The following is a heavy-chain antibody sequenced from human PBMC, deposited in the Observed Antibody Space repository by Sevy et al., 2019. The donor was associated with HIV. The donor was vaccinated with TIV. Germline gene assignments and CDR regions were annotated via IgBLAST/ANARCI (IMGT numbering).Heavy chain of an antibody. V-gene: IGHV3-21*01. CDR1: GFTFSSYD. CDR3: ARDLFSGGNAVYGY. J-gene: IGHJ4*02. CDR2: INAISSNI. Sequence: GGSLRLSCAASGFTFSSYDMNWVRQAPGKGLEWVSYINAISSNIYYADSVKGRFTISRDNAENSLYLQMNSVRAEDTAVYYCARDLFSGGNAVYGYWGQGTLVTVSS. D-gene: IGHD2-15*01.